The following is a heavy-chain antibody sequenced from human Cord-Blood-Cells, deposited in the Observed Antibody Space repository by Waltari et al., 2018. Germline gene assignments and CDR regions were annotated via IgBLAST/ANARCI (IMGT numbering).Heavy chain of an antibody. CDR2: IIPIFGTT. J-gene: IGHJ4*02. Sequence: QVQLVQSGAEVKKPGSSVKVSCKASGGTFSSHAISWVRQAPGQGLEWMGGIIPIFGTTNDEQKFQGRVTITADKSTSTAYMERSSLRSEDTAVYYCARDWGWHSSSSPRGDYWGQGTLVTVSS. V-gene: IGHV1-69*06. D-gene: IGHD6-6*01. CDR3: ARDWGWHSSSSPRGDY. CDR1: GGTFSSHA.